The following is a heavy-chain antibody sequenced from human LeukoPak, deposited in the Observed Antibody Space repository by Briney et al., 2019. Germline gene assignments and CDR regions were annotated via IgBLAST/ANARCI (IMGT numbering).Heavy chain of an antibody. CDR2: ISAYNGNT. CDR1: GYTFTSYY. D-gene: IGHD4-17*01. Sequence: ASVKVSCKASGYTFTSYYMNWVRQAPGQGLEWMGWISAYNGNTNYAQNLQGRVTMTTDTSTSTAHMDLRSLRSDDTAVYYCTKSGLDGAPPTDWGQGTLVTVSS. J-gene: IGHJ4*02. CDR3: TKSGLDGAPPTD. V-gene: IGHV1-18*04.